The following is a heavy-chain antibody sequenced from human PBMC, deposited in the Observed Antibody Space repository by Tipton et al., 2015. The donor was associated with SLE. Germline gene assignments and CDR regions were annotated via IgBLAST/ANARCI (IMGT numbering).Heavy chain of an antibody. J-gene: IGHJ2*01. D-gene: IGHD3-22*01. V-gene: IGHV3-74*01. CDR3: ARDSDTSGRHWFFDL. Sequence: SLRLSCAASGFTFSNYWMSWVRQAPGKGLVWVSDINTDGRETIYADSVKGRLTISRDDSRDTLYLEIDSLRAEDTAVYSCARDSDTSGRHWFFDLWGHGTLVTVPS. CDR1: GFTFSNYW. CDR2: INTDGRET.